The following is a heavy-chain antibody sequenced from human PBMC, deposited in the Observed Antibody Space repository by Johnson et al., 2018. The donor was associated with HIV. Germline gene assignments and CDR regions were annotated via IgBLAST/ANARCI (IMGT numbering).Heavy chain of an antibody. CDR3: ARLYYYDSSGYYVGAFDI. Sequence: VQLVESGGGVVQPGRSLRLSCAASGFTFSSYAMHWVRQAPGTGLEWVAVISYDGSHKYYADSVQGRFTISRDHSKNTLYLQMNSLGAEDTAVYYCARLYYYDSSGYYVGAFDIWGQGTMVTVSS. D-gene: IGHD3-22*01. J-gene: IGHJ3*02. V-gene: IGHV3-30-3*01. CDR2: ISYDGSHK. CDR1: GFTFSSYA.